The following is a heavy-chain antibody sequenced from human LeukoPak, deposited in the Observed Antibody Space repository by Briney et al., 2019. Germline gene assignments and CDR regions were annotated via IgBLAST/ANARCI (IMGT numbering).Heavy chain of an antibody. CDR1: GGSISSYY. CDR2: IYYSGST. J-gene: IGHJ6*02. D-gene: IGHD5-18*01. V-gene: IGHV4-59*08. Sequence: SETLSLTCTVSGGSISSYYWSWIRQPPGMGLEWIGYIYYSGSTNYNPSLKSRVTISVDTSKNQFSLKLSSVTAADTAVYYCARLSIHSYGSYYFYYGLDVWGQGTTVTVSS. CDR3: ARLSIHSYGSYYFYYGLDV.